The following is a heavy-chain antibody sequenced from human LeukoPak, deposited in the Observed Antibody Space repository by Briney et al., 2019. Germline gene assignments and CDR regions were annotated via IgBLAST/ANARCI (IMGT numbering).Heavy chain of an antibody. J-gene: IGHJ4*02. CDR2: INHSGST. CDR1: GGSFSGYY. V-gene: IGHV4-34*01. D-gene: IGHD3-9*01. CDR3: ARGGRYYDILTGYWSPRDY. Sequence: SETLSLTCAVYGGSFSGYYWSWIRQPPGKGLEWIGEINHSGSTNYNPSLKSRVTISVDTSKNQFSLKLSSVTAADTAVYYCARGGRYYDILTGYWSPRDYWGQGTLVTVS.